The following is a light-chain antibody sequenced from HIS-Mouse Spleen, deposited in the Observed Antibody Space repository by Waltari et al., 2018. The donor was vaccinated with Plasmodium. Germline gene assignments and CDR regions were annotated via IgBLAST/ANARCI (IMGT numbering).Light chain of an antibody. Sequence: SYELTQPSSVSVSPGQTARITCSGDVLAKTYARWFQQKPGQAPVLVIYKDSERPSGIHGRFSGSSSGTTVTLTISGAQVEDEADYYCYSAADNNLVFGGGTKLTVL. CDR2: KDS. J-gene: IGLJ3*02. CDR3: YSAADNNLV. CDR1: VLAKTY. V-gene: IGLV3-27*01.